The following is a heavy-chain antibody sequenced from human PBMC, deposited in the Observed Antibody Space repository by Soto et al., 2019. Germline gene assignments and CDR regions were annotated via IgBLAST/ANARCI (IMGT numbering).Heavy chain of an antibody. V-gene: IGHV1-18*01. J-gene: IGHJ4*02. CDR2: ISAYNGNT. D-gene: IGHD3-22*01. Sequence: ASVKVSCKASGYTFTSYGISWVRQAPGQGLEWMGWISAYNGNTNYAQKLQGRVTMTTDTSTSTAYMELRSLRSDDTAVYYCALYYYDSSGYYYFDYWGQGTQVTVSS. CDR3: ALYYYDSSGYYYFDY. CDR1: GYTFTSYG.